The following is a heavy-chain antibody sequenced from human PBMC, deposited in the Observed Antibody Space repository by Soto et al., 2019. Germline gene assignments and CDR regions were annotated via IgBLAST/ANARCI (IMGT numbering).Heavy chain of an antibody. Sequence: QVQLVQSGPEVKKSGSSVKVSCKLSGGTFTSETISWVRQAPGQGLEWMGRIIPILGTGNYAQKFQGRITITEAKSTNKGYMELSGLTSGNPAVYFGAGEEGSYNLGTSPFYYRAVWGNGTTVPVSS. V-gene: IGHV1-69*08. CDR3: AGEEGSYNLGTSPFYYRAV. J-gene: IGHJ6*03. CDR2: IIPILGTG. CDR1: GGTFTSET. D-gene: IGHD3-16*01.